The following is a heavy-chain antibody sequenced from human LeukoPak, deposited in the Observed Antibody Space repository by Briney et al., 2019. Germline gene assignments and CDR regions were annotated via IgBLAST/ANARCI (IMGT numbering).Heavy chain of an antibody. D-gene: IGHD5-18*01. Sequence: GGSLRLSCAASGFTFSSYGMHWVRQAPGKGLEWVAFIRYDGSNKYYADSVKGRFTISRDNSKNTLYLQMNSLRAEDTAVYYCAKDLKRGYSYGHDAFDIWGQGTMVTVSS. V-gene: IGHV3-30*02. CDR1: GFTFSSYG. CDR3: AKDLKRGYSYGHDAFDI. CDR2: IRYDGSNK. J-gene: IGHJ3*02.